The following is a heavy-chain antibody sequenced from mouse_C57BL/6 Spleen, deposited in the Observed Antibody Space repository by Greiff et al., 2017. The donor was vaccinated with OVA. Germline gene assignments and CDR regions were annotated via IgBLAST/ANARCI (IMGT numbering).Heavy chain of an antibody. J-gene: IGHJ2*01. CDR1: GYTFTSYW. Sequence: QVQLQQPGAELVKPGASVKLSCKASGYTFTSYWMHWVKQRPGQGLEWIGRIDPNSGGTKYNEKFKSKATLTVDKPSSTAYMQLSSLTSEDSAVDYCARTGSSYGYFDYWGQGTTLTVSS. CDR3: ARTGSSYGYFDY. CDR2: IDPNSGGT. D-gene: IGHD1-1*01. V-gene: IGHV1-72*01.